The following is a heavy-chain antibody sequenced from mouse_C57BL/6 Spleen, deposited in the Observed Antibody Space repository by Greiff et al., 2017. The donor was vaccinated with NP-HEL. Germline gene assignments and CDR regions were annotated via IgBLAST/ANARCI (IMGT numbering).Heavy chain of an antibody. Sequence: QVQLQQPGAELVRPGSSVKLSCKSSGYTFTSYWMHWVKQRPIQGLEWIGNIDPSDSETHYNQKFKDKATLTVDKSSSTAYMQLSSLTSDDSAVYYCARGYYGSSLMDDWGQGTSVTVSS. D-gene: IGHD1-1*01. CDR3: ARGYYGSSLMDD. CDR2: IDPSDSET. J-gene: IGHJ4*01. CDR1: GYTFTSYW. V-gene: IGHV1-52*01.